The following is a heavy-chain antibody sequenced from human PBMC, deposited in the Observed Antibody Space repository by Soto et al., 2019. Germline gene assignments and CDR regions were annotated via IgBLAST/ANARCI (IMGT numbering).Heavy chain of an antibody. V-gene: IGHV1-18*01. D-gene: IGHD6-25*01. J-gene: IGHJ6*03. CDR2: ISAYNGNT. Sequence: ASVKVSCKASGYTFTSYGISWVRQAPGQGLERMGWISAYNGNTNSAQKDQGRVTITTDTSTTTVYLELRSLTSDDTAVYYCARMAPAQYLDVWGKGTTFTVSS. CDR1: GYTFTSYG. CDR3: ARMAPAQYLDV.